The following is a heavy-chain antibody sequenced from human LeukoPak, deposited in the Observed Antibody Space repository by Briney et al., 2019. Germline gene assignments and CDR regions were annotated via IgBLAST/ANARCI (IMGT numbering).Heavy chain of an antibody. D-gene: IGHD3-9*01. CDR2: MNPNRGNT. CDR1: GYTFTSYD. J-gene: IGHJ5*02. CDR3: ARGRSYDILTGYSTNWFDP. Sequence: ASVKVSCKASGYTFTSYDINWVRQATGQGLEWMGWMNPNRGNTGYAQKFQGRVTMTRNTSISTAYMELSSLRSEDTAVYYCARGRSYDILTGYSTNWFDPWGQGTLVTVSS. V-gene: IGHV1-8*01.